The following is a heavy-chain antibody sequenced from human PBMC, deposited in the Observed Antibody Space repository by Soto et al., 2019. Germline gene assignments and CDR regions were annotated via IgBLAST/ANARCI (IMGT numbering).Heavy chain of an antibody. V-gene: IGHV4-59*01. CDR1: GGSFSTYY. D-gene: IGHD2-15*01. Sequence: LSLTCTVSGGSFSTYYWSWIRQPPGKGLEWIGYIYYSGSTNSNPSLKSRVTLSVDTSKNQFSLKLSSVTAADTAVYYCARDQGGPFDYWGQGTLVTVSS. CDR2: IYYSGST. CDR3: ARDQGGPFDY. J-gene: IGHJ4*02.